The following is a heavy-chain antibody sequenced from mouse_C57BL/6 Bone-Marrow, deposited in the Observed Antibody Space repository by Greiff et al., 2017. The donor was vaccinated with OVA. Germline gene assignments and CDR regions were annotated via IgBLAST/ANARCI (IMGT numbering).Heavy chain of an antibody. D-gene: IGHD2-3*01. CDR3: ARDGYYVAWFAY. J-gene: IGHJ3*01. Sequence: EVQLVESGPGLVKPSQSLSLTCSVTGYSITSGYYWNWIRQFPGNKLEWMGYISYDGSNNYNPSLKNRISITRDTSKNQFFLKLNSVTTEDTATYYCARDGYYVAWFAYWGQGTLVTVSA. V-gene: IGHV3-6*01. CDR2: ISYDGSN. CDR1: GYSITSGYY.